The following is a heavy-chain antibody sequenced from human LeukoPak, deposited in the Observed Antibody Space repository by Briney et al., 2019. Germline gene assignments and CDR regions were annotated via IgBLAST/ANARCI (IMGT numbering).Heavy chain of an antibody. V-gene: IGHV4-4*02. Sequence: SETLSLTCGVSGGSIDITNYWSWVRQAPEKGLEWIGEISHDGTTNHNPSLRSRVAMSLDRANNQFSLSLTSVTAADTAVYYCTREDRPFCPFAYWGQGVLVTVSS. D-gene: IGHD3-22*01. J-gene: IGHJ4*02. CDR3: TREDRPFCPFAY. CDR1: GGSIDITNY. CDR2: ISHDGTT.